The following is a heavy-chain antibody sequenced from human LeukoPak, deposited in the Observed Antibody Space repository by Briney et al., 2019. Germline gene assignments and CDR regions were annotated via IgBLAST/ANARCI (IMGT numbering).Heavy chain of an antibody. J-gene: IGHJ4*02. CDR2: INSDGSST. CDR3: ARKALDTAMPFDY. Sequence: GGSLRLSCAASGFTFSSYWMHWVRQAPGKGLVWVSRINSDGSSTSYADSVKGRFTISRDNAKNTLYLQMNSLRAEDTAVYYCARKALDTAMPFDYWGQGTLVTVSS. D-gene: IGHD5-18*01. V-gene: IGHV3-74*01. CDR1: GFTFSSYW.